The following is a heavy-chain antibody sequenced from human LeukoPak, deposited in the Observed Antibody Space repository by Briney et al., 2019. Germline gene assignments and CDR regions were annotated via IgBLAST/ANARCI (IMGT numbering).Heavy chain of an antibody. D-gene: IGHD4-17*01. J-gene: IGHJ4*02. V-gene: IGHV3-48*03. Sequence: GGSLRLSCAASGFTFVNYEMNWVRKAPGKGLEWVSYISGRGSRIYYADSVKGRSTISRDNAENSLYLQMNSLRAEDTAVYYCARDTEYGDYFDYWGQGTLVTVSS. CDR3: ARDTEYGDYFDY. CDR2: ISGRGSRI. CDR1: GFTFVNYE.